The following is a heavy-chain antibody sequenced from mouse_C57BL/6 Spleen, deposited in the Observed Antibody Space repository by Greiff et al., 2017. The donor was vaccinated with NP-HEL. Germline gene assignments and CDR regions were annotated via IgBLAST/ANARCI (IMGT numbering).Heavy chain of an antibody. Sequence: EVQLQQSGPELVKPGASVKISCKASGYTFTDYYMNWVKQSHGKSLEWIGDINPNNGGTSYNQKFKGKATLTVDKSSSTAYMELRSLTSEDSAVYYCARAEYGNSWSFDVWGTGTTVTVSS. V-gene: IGHV1-26*01. CDR2: INPNNGGT. CDR1: GYTFTDYY. D-gene: IGHD2-1*01. J-gene: IGHJ1*03. CDR3: ARAEYGNSWSFDV.